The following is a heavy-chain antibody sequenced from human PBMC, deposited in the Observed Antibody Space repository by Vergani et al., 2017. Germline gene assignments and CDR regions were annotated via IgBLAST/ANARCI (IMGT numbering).Heavy chain of an antibody. J-gene: IGHJ6*02. CDR2: ISGSGGST. V-gene: IGHV3-21*01. CDR1: GFTFSSYG. CDR3: ARDNHISYYYGMDV. Sequence: VQLVESGGGVVQPGRSLRLSCAASGFTFSSYGMHWVRQAPGKGLEWVSAISGSGGSTYYADSVKGRFTISRDNAKNSLYLQMNSLRAEDTAVYYCARDNHISYYYGMDVWGQGTTVTVSS. D-gene: IGHD1-14*01.